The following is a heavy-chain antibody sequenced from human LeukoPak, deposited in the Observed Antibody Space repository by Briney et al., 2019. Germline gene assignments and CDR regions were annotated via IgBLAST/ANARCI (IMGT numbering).Heavy chain of an antibody. D-gene: IGHD6-19*01. CDR1: GYTFTSYG. CDR2: ISAYNGNT. V-gene: IGHV1-18*01. Sequence: GASVKVSCKASGYTFTSYGIRWVRQAPGQGLEWMGWISAYNGNTNYAQKLQGRVTMTTDTSTSTAYMELRSLRSEDTAVYYCARDGDYSSGWQRFDYWGQGTLVTVSS. J-gene: IGHJ4*02. CDR3: ARDGDYSSGWQRFDY.